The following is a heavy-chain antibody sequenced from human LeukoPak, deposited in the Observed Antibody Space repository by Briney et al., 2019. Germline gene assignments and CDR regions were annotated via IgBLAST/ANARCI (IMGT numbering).Heavy chain of an antibody. CDR3: AGDSGSSGWPYFDY. D-gene: IGHD6-19*01. V-gene: IGHV4-4*07. CDR2: IYTSGST. CDR1: GGSISSYY. J-gene: IGHJ4*02. Sequence: SETLSLTCTVSGGSISSYYWSWIRQPAGKGLEWIGRIYTSGSTNYNPSLKSRVTMSVDTSKNQFSLKLSSVTAADTAVYYCAGDSGSSGWPYFDYWGQGTLVTVSS.